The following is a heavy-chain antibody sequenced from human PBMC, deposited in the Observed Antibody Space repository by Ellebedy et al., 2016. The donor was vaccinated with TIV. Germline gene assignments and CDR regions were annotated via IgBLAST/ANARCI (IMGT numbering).Heavy chain of an antibody. CDR2: IIPILDIA. D-gene: IGHD2-15*01. V-gene: IGHV1-69*04. CDR1: GGPFSNYA. J-gene: IGHJ4*02. CDR3: ASSPMVVLAAKHDY. Sequence: AASVKVSCKSSGGPFSNYAISWVRQAPGQGLEWMGRIIPILDIANYAQKFQGRVTITADTSTSTAYMELSSLRSEDTAVYYCASSPMVVLAAKHDYWGQGTLVTVSS.